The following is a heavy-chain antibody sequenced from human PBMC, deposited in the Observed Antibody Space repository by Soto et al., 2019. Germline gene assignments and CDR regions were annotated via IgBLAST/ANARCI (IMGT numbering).Heavy chain of an antibody. J-gene: IGHJ4*02. CDR3: ARVSGYAIFGVVSRDPFDY. D-gene: IGHD3-3*01. V-gene: IGHV5-51*01. Sequence: PVDSQQISCKGSGYSFTSYWIGWVRQMPGKGLEWMGIIYPGDSDTRYSPSFQGQVTISADKSISTAYLQWSSLKASDTAMYYCARVSGYAIFGVVSRDPFDYWGQGTLVTVSS. CDR1: GYSFTSYW. CDR2: IYPGDSDT.